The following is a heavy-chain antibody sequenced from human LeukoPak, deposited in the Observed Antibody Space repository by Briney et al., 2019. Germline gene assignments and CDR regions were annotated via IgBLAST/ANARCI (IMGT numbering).Heavy chain of an antibody. CDR1: GFTFSSYS. CDR2: ISSSSSYI. Sequence: PGGSLRLSCAASGFTFSSYSMNWVRQAPGKGLEWVSSISSSSSYIYYADSVKGRFTISRDNAKNSLYLQMNSLRAEDTAVYYCARDQVSKDDFWSGYKDAFDIWGQGTMVTASS. D-gene: IGHD3-3*01. J-gene: IGHJ3*02. V-gene: IGHV3-21*01. CDR3: ARDQVSKDDFWSGYKDAFDI.